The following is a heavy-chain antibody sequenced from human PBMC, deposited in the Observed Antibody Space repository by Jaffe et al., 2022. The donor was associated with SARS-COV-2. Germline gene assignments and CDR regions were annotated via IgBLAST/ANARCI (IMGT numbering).Heavy chain of an antibody. CDR1: GFTFSGHY. CDR3: AREGRYCAATSCYDF. J-gene: IGHJ4*02. Sequence: QVQLVESGGALVMPEGSLRLSCTASGFTFSGHYMGWIRQAPGKGLEWVSSITNSGSSPSYANSVKGRFTISRDNAKNSLYLQMSSLRVEDTAVYYCAREGRYCAATSCYDFWGQGTLVTVSS. V-gene: IGHV3-11*01. D-gene: IGHD2-15*01. CDR2: ITNSGSSP.